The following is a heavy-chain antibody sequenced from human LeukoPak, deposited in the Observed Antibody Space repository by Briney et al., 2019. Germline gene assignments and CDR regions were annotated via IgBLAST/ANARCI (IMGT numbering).Heavy chain of an antibody. J-gene: IGHJ5*02. CDR3: ARGLAVVVPAAPRGRYNWFDP. V-gene: IGHV4-34*01. D-gene: IGHD2-2*01. Sequence: PSETLSLTCAVYGGSFSGYYWSWIRQPPGKGLEWIGEINHSGSTNYNPSLKSRVTISVDTSKNQFSLKLSYVTAADTAVYYCARGLAVVVPAAPRGRYNWFDPWGQGTLVTVSS. CDR1: GGSFSGYY. CDR2: INHSGST.